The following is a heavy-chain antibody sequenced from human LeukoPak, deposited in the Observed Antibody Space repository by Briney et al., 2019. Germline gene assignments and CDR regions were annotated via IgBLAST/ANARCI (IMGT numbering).Heavy chain of an antibody. CDR3: ARDESRQLVRGFDY. Sequence: GGSRRLSCAASGFTFSNYWMSWVRQAPGKGLEWVANIKQDGSEKNHEDSVKGRFTISRDNARNSLYLQMNSLRAENTAVYYCARDESRQLVRGFDYWGQGTLVTVSS. D-gene: IGHD6-13*01. V-gene: IGHV3-7*04. CDR1: GFTFSNYW. CDR2: IKQDGSEK. J-gene: IGHJ4*02.